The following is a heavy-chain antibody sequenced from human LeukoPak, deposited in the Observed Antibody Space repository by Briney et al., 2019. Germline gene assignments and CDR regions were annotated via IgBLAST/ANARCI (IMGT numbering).Heavy chain of an antibody. Sequence: GGSLRLSCAASGFTFSSYGMHWVRQAPGKGLEWVAVISYDGSNKYYADSVKGRFTISRDNSKNTLYLQMNSLRAEDTAVYYCVAAPLQWGQGTLVTVSS. CDR1: GFTFSSYG. CDR2: ISYDGSNK. J-gene: IGHJ4*02. V-gene: IGHV3-30*03. CDR3: VAAPLQ. D-gene: IGHD6-13*01.